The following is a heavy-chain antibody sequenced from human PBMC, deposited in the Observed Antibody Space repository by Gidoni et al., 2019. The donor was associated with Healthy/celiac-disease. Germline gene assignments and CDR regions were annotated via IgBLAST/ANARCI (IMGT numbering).Heavy chain of an antibody. J-gene: IGHJ4*02. D-gene: IGHD5-18*01. CDR1: GFTVDDYA. Sequence: EVQLVEPGGVVVQPGGSLRLSCAASGFTVDDYAMHWVRQAPGKGLEWVSRISWDCCSTYYADSVKGLFTISRNNSKNSLYLQMNSLRAEDTALYYCAKDKLSTAMGPFDYWGQGTLVTVSS. CDR3: AKDKLSTAMGPFDY. V-gene: IGHV3-43D*03. CDR2: ISWDCCST.